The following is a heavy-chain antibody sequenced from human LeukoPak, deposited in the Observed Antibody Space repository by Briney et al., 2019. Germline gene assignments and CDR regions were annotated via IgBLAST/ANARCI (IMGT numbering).Heavy chain of an antibody. CDR3: AKAHYIHFLDY. D-gene: IGHD2/OR15-2a*01. J-gene: IGHJ4*02. V-gene: IGHV3-23*01. CDR1: GFTFTTYA. CDR2: ISGSGDST. Sequence: GGSLRLSCAASGFTFTTYAMSWVRQAPGKGLEWVSAISGSGDSTYYADSVKGRFTISRDNSKNTIYLQVNSLRAEDTAVYYCAKAHYIHFLDYWGQGTLVTVSS.